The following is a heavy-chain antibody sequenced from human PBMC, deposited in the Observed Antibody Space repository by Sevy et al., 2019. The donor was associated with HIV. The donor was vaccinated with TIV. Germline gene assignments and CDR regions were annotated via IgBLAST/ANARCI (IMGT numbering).Heavy chain of an antibody. CDR1: GFTFSNAW. CDR2: TKRKTDGGTT. J-gene: IGHJ6*03. CDR3: TTDWHSSGTLGSGYMDV. V-gene: IGHV3-15*01. Sequence: GGSLRLSCAASGFTFSNAWMSWVRQAPGKGLEWVGRTKRKTDGGTTDYAAPVKGRFTISRDDSKNRLYLQMNSLKTEDTAVYYCTTDWHSSGTLGSGYMDVWGKGTTVTVSS. D-gene: IGHD1-26*01.